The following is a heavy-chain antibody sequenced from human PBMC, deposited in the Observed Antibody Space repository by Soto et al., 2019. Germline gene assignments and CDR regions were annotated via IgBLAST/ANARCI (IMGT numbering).Heavy chain of an antibody. V-gene: IGHV1-69*13. Sequence: ASVKVSCKASGGTFSSYAISWVRQAPGQGLEWMGGIISIFGTANYAQKFQGRVTITADESTSTAYMELSSLRSEDTAVYYCARDHRGGYYDSSGYPRENWFDPWGQGTLVTVSS. J-gene: IGHJ5*02. D-gene: IGHD3-22*01. CDR1: GGTFSSYA. CDR3: ARDHRGGYYDSSGYPRENWFDP. CDR2: IISIFGTA.